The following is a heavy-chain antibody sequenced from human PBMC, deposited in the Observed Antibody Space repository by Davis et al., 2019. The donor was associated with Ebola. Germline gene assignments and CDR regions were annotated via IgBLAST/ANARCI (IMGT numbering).Heavy chain of an antibody. CDR1: GYTFTSYD. CDR3: ARGGLRFLEWLKFDP. J-gene: IGHJ5*02. CDR2: MNPNSGNT. V-gene: IGHV1-8*01. Sequence: ASVKVSCKASGYTFTSYDINWVRQATGQGLEWMGWMNPNSGNTGYAQKFQGRVTMTTDTSTSTAYMELRSLRSDDTAVYYCARGGLRFLEWLKFDPWGQGTLVTVSS. D-gene: IGHD3-3*01.